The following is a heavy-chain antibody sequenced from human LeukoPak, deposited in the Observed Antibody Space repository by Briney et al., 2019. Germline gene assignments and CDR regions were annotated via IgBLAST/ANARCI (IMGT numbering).Heavy chain of an antibody. Sequence: SETLSLTCTVSDASISSYYWSWIRQPPGKGLEWIGYIYYRGSTNYNPSLKSRVTISVDTSKNQFSLKLSSVTAADTAVYFCARSNEDIVVVPAAMWGQGTLVTVSS. D-gene: IGHD2-2*01. CDR2: IYYRGST. J-gene: IGHJ4*02. V-gene: IGHV4-59*01. CDR1: DASISSYY. CDR3: ARSNEDIVVVPAAM.